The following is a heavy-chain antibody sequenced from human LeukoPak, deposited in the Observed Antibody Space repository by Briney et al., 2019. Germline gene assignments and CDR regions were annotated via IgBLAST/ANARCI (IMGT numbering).Heavy chain of an antibody. V-gene: IGHV4-59*01. J-gene: IGHJ6*02. Sequence: SETLSLTCTVSGGSISSYYWSWIRQPPGKGLEWIGYIYYSGSTNYNPSLKSRVTISVDTSKNQFSLKLSAVTAPDTAVYYCARDSPEGYGMDVWGQGTTVTVSS. CDR3: ARDSPEGYGMDV. CDR1: GGSISSYY. CDR2: IYYSGST.